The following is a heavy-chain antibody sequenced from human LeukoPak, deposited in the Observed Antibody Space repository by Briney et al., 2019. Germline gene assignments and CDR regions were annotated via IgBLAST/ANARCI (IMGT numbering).Heavy chain of an antibody. CDR2: ISCYSGDT. J-gene: IGHJ4*02. V-gene: IGHV1-18*01. D-gene: IGHD3-3*01. CDR1: GYSFTTYG. Sequence: ASVKVSCKPSGYSFTTYGISWVRQAPGQGLEWLGWISCYSGDTNYAQKFQGRVTMTTDTFTSTVYMELRSLRSDDTAVYYCARDLGGRNYFDYWGPGTPVTVFS. CDR3: ARDLGGRNYFDY.